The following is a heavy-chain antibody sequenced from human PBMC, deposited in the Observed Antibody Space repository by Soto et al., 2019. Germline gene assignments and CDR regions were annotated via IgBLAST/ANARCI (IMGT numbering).Heavy chain of an antibody. CDR1: GFTFSSYA. CDR2: ISGSGGST. V-gene: IGHV3-23*01. CDR3: AKDPYSSSSPGYFDY. D-gene: IGHD6-6*01. J-gene: IGHJ4*02. Sequence: GGSLRLSCAASGFTFSSYAMSWVRQAPGKGLEWVSAISGSGGSTYYADSVKGRFTISRDNSKNTLYLQMNSLRAEDTAVYYYAKDPYSSSSPGYFDYWGQGTLVTVAS.